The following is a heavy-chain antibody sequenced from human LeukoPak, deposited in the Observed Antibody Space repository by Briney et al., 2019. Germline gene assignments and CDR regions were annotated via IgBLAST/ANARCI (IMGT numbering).Heavy chain of an antibody. D-gene: IGHD5-24*01. CDR2: ISGSGGST. CDR1: GFTFSSYA. Sequence: GGSLRLSCAASGFTFSSYAMSWVRQAPGKGLEWVAAISGSGGSTYYADYVKGRFTISRANSKNTLYLQMNSLRAEDTAVYYCAKDRAGYNPWFFDYWGQGTLVTVSS. V-gene: IGHV3-23*01. J-gene: IGHJ4*02. CDR3: AKDRAGYNPWFFDY.